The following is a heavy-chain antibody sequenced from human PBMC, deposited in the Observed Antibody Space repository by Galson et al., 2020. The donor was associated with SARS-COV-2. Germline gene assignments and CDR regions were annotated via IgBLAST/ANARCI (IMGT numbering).Heavy chain of an antibody. D-gene: IGHD3-10*01. J-gene: IGHJ5*02. Sequence: SETLSLTCTVSGGSISSGSYYWSWIRQPAGKGLEWIGRIYTSGSTNYNPSLKSRVTISVDTSKNQFSLKLSSVTAADTAVYYCARDIFYYGSGSYYGLAWFDPWGQGTLVTVSS. CDR1: GGSISSGSYY. CDR2: IYTSGST. CDR3: ARDIFYYGSGSYYGLAWFDP. V-gene: IGHV4-61*02.